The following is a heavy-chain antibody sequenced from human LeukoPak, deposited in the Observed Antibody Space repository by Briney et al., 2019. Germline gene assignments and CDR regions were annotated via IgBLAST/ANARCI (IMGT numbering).Heavy chain of an antibody. J-gene: IGHJ4*02. Sequence: GGSLRFSCAASGFTFDDYGMSWVRQAPGKGLEWVSGINWNGGSTGYADSVKGRFTISRDNAKNSLYPQMNSLRAEDTALYYCARSGKWELLSGPPSDFDYWGQGTLVTVSS. V-gene: IGHV3-20*04. D-gene: IGHD1-26*01. CDR1: GFTFDDYG. CDR3: ARSGKWELLSGPPSDFDY. CDR2: INWNGGST.